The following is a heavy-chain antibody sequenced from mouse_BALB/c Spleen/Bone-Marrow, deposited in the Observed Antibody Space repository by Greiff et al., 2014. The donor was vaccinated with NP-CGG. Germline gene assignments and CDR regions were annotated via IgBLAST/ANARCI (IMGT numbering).Heavy chain of an antibody. V-gene: IGHV1-7*01. CDR2: INPSTGYT. CDR3: ARSYYGYLYYFDY. D-gene: IGHD1-2*01. CDR1: GYTFTSYW. J-gene: IGHJ2*01. Sequence: VQLQQSGAELAKPGASVKMSCKASGYTFTSYWMHWVKQRPGQGLEWIGYINPSTGYTEYNQKFKDKVTLTADKSSSTAYMQLSSLTSEDSAVYYCARSYYGYLYYFDYWGQGTTLTVSS.